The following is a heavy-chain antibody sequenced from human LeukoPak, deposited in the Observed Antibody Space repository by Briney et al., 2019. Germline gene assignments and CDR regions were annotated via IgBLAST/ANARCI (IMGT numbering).Heavy chain of an antibody. CDR2: IRYDGSNK. V-gene: IGHV3-30*02. D-gene: IGHD3-22*01. CDR1: GFTFSSYG. CDR3: AKDGPYYYDSSGYTPRCDPFDY. J-gene: IGHJ4*02. Sequence: GGSLRLSCAASGFTFSSYGMHWVRQAPGKGLEWVAFIRYDGSNKYYADSVKGRFTISRDNSKNTLYLQMNSLRAEDTAVYYCAKDGPYYYDSSGYTPRCDPFDYWGQGTLVTVSS.